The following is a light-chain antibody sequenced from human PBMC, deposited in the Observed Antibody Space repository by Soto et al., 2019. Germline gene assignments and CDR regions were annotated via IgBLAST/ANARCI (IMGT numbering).Light chain of an antibody. CDR2: EVS. J-gene: IGLJ1*01. CDR3: CSYAGSSTHV. Sequence: QSVLTQPASMSGSPGQSITFSCTGTSSDVGSSNLVSWYQQHPGKAPKLLIYEVSKRPSGVSNRFSGSKSGNTASLTISGLLAEDEAAYYCCSYAGSSTHVCGTGTKVTVL. CDR1: SSDVGSSNL. V-gene: IGLV2-23*02.